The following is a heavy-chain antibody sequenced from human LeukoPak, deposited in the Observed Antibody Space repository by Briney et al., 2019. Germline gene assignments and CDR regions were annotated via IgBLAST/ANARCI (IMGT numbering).Heavy chain of an antibody. V-gene: IGHV3-66*01. CDR2: IYSGGTT. CDR3: ARGYTSGSFDY. J-gene: IGHJ4*02. D-gene: IGHD6-19*01. Sequence: GGSLRLSCAASGFTFSSYAMSWVRQAPGKGLEWVSLIYSGGTTYYADSVKGRFTISRDNSKNTLYLQMNSLRAEDTAVYYCARGYTSGSFDYWGQGTLVTVSS. CDR1: GFTFSSYA.